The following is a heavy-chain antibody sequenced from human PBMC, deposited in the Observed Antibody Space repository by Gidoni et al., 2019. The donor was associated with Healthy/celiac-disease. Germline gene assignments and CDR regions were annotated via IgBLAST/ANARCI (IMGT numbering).Heavy chain of an antibody. CDR1: GGSISSYY. Sequence: QVQLQASGPGLVKPSETLSLTCTVSGGSISSYYWSWIRQPPGKGLEWIGYIYYRGSTNYTPSLKSRVTISVDTSKNQFSLKLSSVTAADTAVYYCARDSGGAVAVDYGMDVWGQGTTVTVSS. CDR3: ARDSGGAVAVDYGMDV. V-gene: IGHV4-59*01. J-gene: IGHJ6*02. D-gene: IGHD6-19*01. CDR2: IYYRGST.